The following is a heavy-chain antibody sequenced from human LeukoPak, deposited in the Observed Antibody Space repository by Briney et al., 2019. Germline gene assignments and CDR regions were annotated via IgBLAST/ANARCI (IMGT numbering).Heavy chain of an antibody. J-gene: IGHJ1*01. D-gene: IGHD3-22*01. CDR1: GFNFSDSY. CDR2: ISGSGHIT. V-gene: IGHV3-11*04. Sequence: EGSLRLSCAASGFNFSDSYMSWIRQSPGKGLEWVSHISGSGHITYYADSVRGRFTISRDNAKNSLFLQMNSVRAEDTAVYLCARTRGPLLPESWGQGTLVTVSS. CDR3: ARTRGPLLPES.